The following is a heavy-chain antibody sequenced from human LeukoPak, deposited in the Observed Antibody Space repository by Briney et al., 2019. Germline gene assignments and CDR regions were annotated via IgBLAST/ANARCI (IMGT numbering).Heavy chain of an antibody. D-gene: IGHD3-3*01. Sequence: PSETLSLTCTVSGGSISSSSYYWGWIRQPPGKGLEWIGSIYYSGSTYYNPSLKSRVTISVDTSKNQFSLKLSSVTAADTAVYYCARVSTIFGVVTSYYYGMDVWGQGTTVTVSS. CDR2: IYYSGST. J-gene: IGHJ6*02. V-gene: IGHV4-39*07. CDR1: GGSISSSSYY. CDR3: ARVSTIFGVVTSYYYGMDV.